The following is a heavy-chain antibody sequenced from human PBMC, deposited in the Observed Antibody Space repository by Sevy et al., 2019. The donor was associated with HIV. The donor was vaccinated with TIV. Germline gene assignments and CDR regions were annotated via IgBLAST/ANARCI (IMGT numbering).Heavy chain of an antibody. CDR1: GHTLSGLA. V-gene: IGHV1-24*01. CDR3: AMGRAGYPGYTTPSVSWFDP. D-gene: IGHD5-12*01. J-gene: IGHJ5*02. Sequence: ASVKVSCKVFGHTLSGLAIHWVRQAPGKGLEWMGGFDPEDDETYYAQIFQGRVAMTEDTSTDTAYMELKSLTSEDTAGYFCAMGRAGYPGYTTPSVSWFDPWGQGVLVTVSS. CDR2: FDPEDDET.